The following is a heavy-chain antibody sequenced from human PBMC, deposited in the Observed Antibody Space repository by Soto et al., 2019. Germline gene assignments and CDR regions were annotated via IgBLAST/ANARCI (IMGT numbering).Heavy chain of an antibody. Sequence: PGGSLRLSCSASGFTFSSYAMHWVRQAPGKGLEYVSGIRGNGDPPFYADSVKGRFTISRDNSKDTLYLQMSSLSADDTAVYYCVKSQGGNNFDFFDWGQGALVTVSS. CDR1: GFTFSSYA. CDR2: IRGNGDPP. CDR3: VKSQGGNNFDFFD. D-gene: IGHD5-12*01. J-gene: IGHJ4*02. V-gene: IGHV3-64D*06.